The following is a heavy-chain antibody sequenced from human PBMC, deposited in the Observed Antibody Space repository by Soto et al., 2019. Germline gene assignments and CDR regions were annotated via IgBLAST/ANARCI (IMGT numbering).Heavy chain of an antibody. CDR3: AKGLLLLGYSGNDWSY. J-gene: IGHJ4*02. Sequence: GGSLRLSCAASGFTFSSYAMSWVRQAPGKGLEWVSAISGSGGSTYYADSVKGRFTISRDNSKNTLYLQMNSLRAEDTAVYYCAKGLLLLGYSGNDWSYWGQGNLVTVSS. CDR1: GFTFSSYA. CDR2: ISGSGGST. V-gene: IGHV3-23*01. D-gene: IGHD5-12*01.